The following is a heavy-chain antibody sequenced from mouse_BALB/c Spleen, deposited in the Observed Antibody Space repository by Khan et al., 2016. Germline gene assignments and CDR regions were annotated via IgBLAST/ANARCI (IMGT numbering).Heavy chain of an antibody. CDR3: TRTLRLMDC. D-gene: IGHD1-2*01. J-gene: IGHJ4*01. CDR2: IRLKSNNYAT. V-gene: IGHV6-6*02. Sequence: EVKLEESGGGLVQPGGSMKLSCVASGLTFSNYWMNWVRQSPEKGLEWVAEIRLKSNNYATHYAESVKGRFTISRDDSKSSVYLQLNNLRAEESGIYYCTRTLRLMDCWGQGTSVTVSS. CDR1: GLTFSNYW.